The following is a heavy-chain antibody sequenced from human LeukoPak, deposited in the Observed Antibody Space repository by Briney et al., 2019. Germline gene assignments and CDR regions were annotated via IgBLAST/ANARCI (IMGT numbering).Heavy chain of an antibody. CDR2: IYSSGVT. CDR3: ARATYYDFRFDP. D-gene: IGHD3-3*01. CDR1: GGSVSSGTYY. J-gene: IGHJ5*02. Sequence: SETLSLTCTVSGGSVSSGTYYWSWNRQPPGDGLEWIGYIYSSGVTYYNTSLKSRVTISADTSKNQFSLNLNSVTAADTAVYYCARATYYDFRFDPWGQGTLVTVSS. V-gene: IGHV4-61*01.